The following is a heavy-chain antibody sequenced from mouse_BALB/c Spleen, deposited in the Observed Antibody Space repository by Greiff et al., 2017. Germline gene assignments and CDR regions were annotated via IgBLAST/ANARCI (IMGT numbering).Heavy chain of an antibody. CDR2: ISYDGSN. V-gene: IGHV3-6*02. CDR3: ARGYYYGSRTGFAY. CDR1: GYSITSGYY. D-gene: IGHD1-1*01. J-gene: IGHJ3*01. Sequence: EVQLVESGPGLVKPSQSLSLTCSVTGYSITSGYYWNWIRQFPGNKLEWMGYISYDGSNNYNPSLKNRISITRDTSKNQFFLKLNSVTTEDTATYYCARGYYYGSRTGFAYWGQGTLVTVSA.